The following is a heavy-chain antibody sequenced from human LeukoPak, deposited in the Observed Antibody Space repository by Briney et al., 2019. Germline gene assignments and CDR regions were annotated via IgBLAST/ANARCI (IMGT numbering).Heavy chain of an antibody. D-gene: IGHD2-21*01. CDR2: ITSSGGVM. CDR3: VRSYHPGGWFDP. Sequence: GGSLRLSCAASGFTFSSYTMNWVRQAPGKGLEWVSYITSSGGVMYYADSVKGRFTISRDNAKNSLYLQMNSLTAEDTAVHYCVRSYHPGGWFDPWGQGTLVTVSS. V-gene: IGHV3-48*04. CDR1: GFTFSSYT. J-gene: IGHJ5*02.